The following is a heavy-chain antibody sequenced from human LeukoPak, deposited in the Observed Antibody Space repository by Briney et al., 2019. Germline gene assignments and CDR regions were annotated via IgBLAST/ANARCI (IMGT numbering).Heavy chain of an antibody. J-gene: IGHJ6*03. D-gene: IGHD2-21*01. Sequence: GGSLRLSCAASGFTVSSNYMSWVRQAPGKGLEWVSVIYSGGSTYYADSVKGRFTISRDNSKNTLYLQMNSLRAEDTAVYYCARVKGRYYYYMVVWGKGTTVTISS. CDR3: ARVKGRYYYYMVV. CDR2: IYSGGST. V-gene: IGHV3-53*01. CDR1: GFTVSSNY.